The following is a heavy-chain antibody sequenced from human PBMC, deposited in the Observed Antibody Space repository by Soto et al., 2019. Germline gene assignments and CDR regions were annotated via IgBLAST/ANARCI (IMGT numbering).Heavy chain of an antibody. CDR3: GRDGLVVGDAFDI. J-gene: IGHJ3*02. CDR2: ISSSSSYI. D-gene: IGHD3-22*01. V-gene: IGHV3-21*01. Sequence: GGSLRLSCAASGFTFSSYSMNWIRQAQGKWLERVSSISSSSSYIYYADSVKGRFTISRDNAKNSLYLQMNSLRAEDTAVYYCGRDGLVVGDAFDIWGQGXMVTV. CDR1: GFTFSSYS.